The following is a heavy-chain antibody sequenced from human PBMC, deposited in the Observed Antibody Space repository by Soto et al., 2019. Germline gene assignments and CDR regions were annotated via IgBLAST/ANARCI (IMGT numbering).Heavy chain of an antibody. V-gene: IGHV4-34*01. CDR3: ARGRYSSSRSPFDY. Sequence: PSETLSLTCAVYGGSFSGYYWSWIRQSPGKGLEWIGEINHSGSTNYNPSLKSRVTISVDTSKNQFSLKLSSVTAADTAVYYCARGRYSSSRSPFDYWGQGTLVTVSS. CDR2: INHSGST. D-gene: IGHD6-13*01. CDR1: GGSFSGYY. J-gene: IGHJ4*02.